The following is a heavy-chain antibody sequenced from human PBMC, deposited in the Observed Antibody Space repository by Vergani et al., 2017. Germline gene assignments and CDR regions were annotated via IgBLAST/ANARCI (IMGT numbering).Heavy chain of an antibody. V-gene: IGHV3-33*01. CDR1: GFTFNQYG. CDR2: TWYDGNNK. D-gene: IGHD3-16*01. CDR3: ARGKYYSDSTSHYRGRYFDV. J-gene: IGHJ2*01. Sequence: QVQLVESGGGVVQPGRSLRLSCAASGFTFNQYGMHWVRQAPGKGLEWVAVTWYDGNNKQYADSVKGRFTISRDNSKSTMYLQMNSLRDEDTGVYYCARGKYYSDSTSHYRGRYFDVWGRGTLVTVPS.